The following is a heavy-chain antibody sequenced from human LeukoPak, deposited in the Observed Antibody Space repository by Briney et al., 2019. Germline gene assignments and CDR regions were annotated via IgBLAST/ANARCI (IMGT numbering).Heavy chain of an antibody. CDR2: ISYSGST. Sequence: SETLSLTCTVSGGSITSYFWSWIRQPPGKGLECIGYISYSGSTNYNPSLKSRVTISLDTSKNQFSLKLNSVTAADTAVYFCARYDYDNSGYFPDYFDYWGQGTLVTVSS. CDR3: ARYDYDNSGYFPDYFDY. CDR1: GGSITSYF. J-gene: IGHJ4*02. V-gene: IGHV4-59*01. D-gene: IGHD3-22*01.